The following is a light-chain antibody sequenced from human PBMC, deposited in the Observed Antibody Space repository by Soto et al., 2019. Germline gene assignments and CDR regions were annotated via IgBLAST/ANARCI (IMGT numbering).Light chain of an antibody. CDR1: QGVSTC. CDR2: AAS. V-gene: IGKV1-12*01. CDR3: QQYDSFLKT. J-gene: IGKJ1*01. Sequence: MTPSVSSVSASMCGRVPITCRASQGVSTCLAWYQQKPGKAPNLLIYAASSLQSGVPSRFSGSGSGTDFTLTISGLQPDDFATYYCQQYDSFLKTFGQGTQVDIK.